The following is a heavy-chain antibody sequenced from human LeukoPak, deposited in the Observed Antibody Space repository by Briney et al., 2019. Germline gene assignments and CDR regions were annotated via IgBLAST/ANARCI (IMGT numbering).Heavy chain of an antibody. CDR1: GFTFSSYA. J-gene: IGHJ6*02. D-gene: IGHD3-3*01. V-gene: IGHV3-23*01. CDR2: ISGSGGST. Sequence: PGGSLRLSCAASGFTFSSYAMSWVRQAPGKGLEWVSTISGSGGSTYYADSVKGRFTISRDNSKNTLYLQMNSLRAEDTAVYYCAKDGVTIGRNYYYYYGMDVWGQGTTVTVS. CDR3: AKDGVTIGRNYYYYYGMDV.